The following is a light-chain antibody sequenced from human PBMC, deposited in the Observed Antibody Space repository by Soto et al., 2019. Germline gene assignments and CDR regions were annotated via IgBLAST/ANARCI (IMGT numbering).Light chain of an antibody. CDR3: QQRSNWPPIT. Sequence: EIVLTQSPGTLSLSPGERATLSCRASQSVSSDYLAWYHQKPGQAPRLLIYGASTRATGIPARFSGSGSGTDFTLTISSLEPEDFAVYYCQQRSNWPPITFGQGTRLEIK. CDR1: QSVSSDY. CDR2: GAS. J-gene: IGKJ5*01. V-gene: IGKV3-11*01.